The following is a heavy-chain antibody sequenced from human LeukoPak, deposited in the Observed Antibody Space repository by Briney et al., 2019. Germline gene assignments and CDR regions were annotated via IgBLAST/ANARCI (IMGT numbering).Heavy chain of an antibody. CDR1: VFTYSNYA. D-gene: IGHD1-26*01. CDR2: ISTSGGST. V-gene: IGHV3-23*01. CDR3: ARGRGSPYYFDC. Sequence: GGSLRLSCAASVFTYSNYAMTWVRQAPGRGVEWVSSISTSGGSTAYAASVKGRFTISRDNSKNTLCLQLNSLRAEDTAVYYCARGRGSPYYFDCWGQGTLVTVSS. J-gene: IGHJ4*02.